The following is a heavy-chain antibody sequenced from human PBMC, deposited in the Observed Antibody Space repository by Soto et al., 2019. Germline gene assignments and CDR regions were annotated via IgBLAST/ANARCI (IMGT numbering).Heavy chain of an antibody. Sequence: QVQLVQSGAEVKTPGSSVKLSCKASGGTFSSYTISWVRKAPGQGLEWMGRIIPILGIANYAQKFQGRVTTTADKSTSTGYMELSSLRSEDTAVYYCAGCCSGGSCYYYFDYWGQGTLVTVSS. CDR2: IIPILGIA. CDR3: AGCCSGGSCYYYFDY. V-gene: IGHV1-69*02. D-gene: IGHD2-15*01. J-gene: IGHJ4*02. CDR1: GGTFSSYT.